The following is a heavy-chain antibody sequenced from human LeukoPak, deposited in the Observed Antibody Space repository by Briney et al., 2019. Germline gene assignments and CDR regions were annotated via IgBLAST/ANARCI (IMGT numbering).Heavy chain of an antibody. V-gene: IGHV4-39*07. CDR2: IYYTGST. CDR1: GGSISSSSYY. D-gene: IGHD2-15*01. Sequence: PSETLSLTCTVSGGSISSSSYYWGWIRQPPGKGLEFIGNIYYTGSTNYNPSLKSRVTISVDTSKNQFSLKLSSVTAADTAVYYCARGRSRYCSGGSCYSGYYYYYMDVWGKGTTVTVSS. J-gene: IGHJ6*03. CDR3: ARGRSRYCSGGSCYSGYYYYYMDV.